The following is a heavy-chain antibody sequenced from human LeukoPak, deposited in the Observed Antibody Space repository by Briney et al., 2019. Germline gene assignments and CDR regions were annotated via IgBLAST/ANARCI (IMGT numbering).Heavy chain of an antibody. V-gene: IGHV3-30*02. CDR2: IRYDGSNK. Sequence: GGSLRLSCAASGFTFSSYGMHWVRQAPGKGLEWVAFIRYDGSNKYYADSAKGRFTISRDNSKNTLYLQMNSLRPEDTAVYYCARASCGSARMDVWGKGTTVTISS. J-gene: IGHJ6*03. D-gene: IGHD3-10*01. CDR3: ARASCGSARMDV. CDR1: GFTFSSYG.